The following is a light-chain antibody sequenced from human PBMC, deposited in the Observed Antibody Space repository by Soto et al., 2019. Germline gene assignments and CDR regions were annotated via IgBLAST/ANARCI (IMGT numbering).Light chain of an antibody. CDR3: QQYNNWPPIT. J-gene: IGKJ5*01. V-gene: IGKV3-15*01. CDR1: QSVRSN. Sequence: EIVMTQSPATLSVSPEEIAALSCISSQSVRSNFAWYQQKPGQAPRLLIFGASTRASGIPARFSGSGSGTEFTLTIRSLQSEDFAVYYCQQYNNWPPITCGQGTRREIK. CDR2: GAS.